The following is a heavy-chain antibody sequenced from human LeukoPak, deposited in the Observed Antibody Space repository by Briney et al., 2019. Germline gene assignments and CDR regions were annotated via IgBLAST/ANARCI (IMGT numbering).Heavy chain of an antibody. V-gene: IGHV3-48*04. D-gene: IGHD3-10*01. CDR3: ARDPPIELLWFGELSGTDAFDI. CDR1: GFTFSSYS. J-gene: IGHJ3*02. CDR2: ISSSSSTI. Sequence: GGSLRLSCAASGFTFSSYSMNWVRQAPGKGLEWVSYISSSSSTIYYADSVKGRFTISRDNAKNSLYLQMNSLRAEDTAVYYCARDPPIELLWFGELSGTDAFDIWGQGTMVTVSS.